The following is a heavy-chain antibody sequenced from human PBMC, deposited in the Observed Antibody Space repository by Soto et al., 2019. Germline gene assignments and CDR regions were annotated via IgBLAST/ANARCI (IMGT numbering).Heavy chain of an antibody. D-gene: IGHD6-19*01. Sequence: QVQLVQSGAEVKKPGSSVKVSCKASGGTFSSYAISWVRQAPGQGLEWMGGIIPIFGTANYAQKFQGRVTITADESTSTAYMELSSLRSEDTAVYYCAGVRSGSGWYVVDYWGQGTLVIVSS. CDR3: AGVRSGSGWYVVDY. CDR1: GGTFSSYA. J-gene: IGHJ4*02. V-gene: IGHV1-69*12. CDR2: IIPIFGTA.